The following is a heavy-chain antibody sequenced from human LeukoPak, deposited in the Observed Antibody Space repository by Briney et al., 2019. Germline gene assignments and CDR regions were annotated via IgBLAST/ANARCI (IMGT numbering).Heavy chain of an antibody. Sequence: ASVKVSCKASGGTFSSYAISWVRQAPGQGLEWMGRIIPILGVANYAPKFQGRVTITADKPTSTAYMELSSLRSEDTAVYYCARVLPPDNWGQGTLVTVSS. V-gene: IGHV1-69*04. J-gene: IGHJ4*02. CDR1: GGTFSSYA. D-gene: IGHD2/OR15-2a*01. CDR3: ARVLPPDN. CDR2: IIPILGVA.